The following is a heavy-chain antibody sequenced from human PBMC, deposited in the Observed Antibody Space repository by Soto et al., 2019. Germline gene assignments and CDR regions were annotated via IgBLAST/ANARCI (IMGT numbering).Heavy chain of an antibody. CDR1: GFTFSSYA. D-gene: IGHD1-1*01. Sequence: EVQLLESGGGLVQPGGSLRLSCAPSGFTFSSYAMSWVRQAPGKGLEWVSSISGSGGSTYYADSVKGRFTISSDRSKNTVYLHMTSLRSEDTAGYSCAKDRERSPHDSWGQGILVTVSS. J-gene: IGHJ4*02. CDR2: ISGSGGST. V-gene: IGHV3-23*01. CDR3: AKDRERSPHDS.